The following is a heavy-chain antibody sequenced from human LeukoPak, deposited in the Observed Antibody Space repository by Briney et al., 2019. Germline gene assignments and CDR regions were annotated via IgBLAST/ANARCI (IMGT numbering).Heavy chain of an antibody. CDR2: ISSSSSYI. V-gene: IGHV3-21*01. CDR1: GFTFSSYT. Sequence: GGSLRLSCAASGFTFSSYTMNWVRQAPGKGLEWVSSISSSSSYIYYADSVKGRFTISRDNAKNSLYLQMNSQRAEDTAVYYCARSIDGDYSDHWGQGTLVTVSS. D-gene: IGHD4-17*01. CDR3: ARSIDGDYSDH. J-gene: IGHJ4*02.